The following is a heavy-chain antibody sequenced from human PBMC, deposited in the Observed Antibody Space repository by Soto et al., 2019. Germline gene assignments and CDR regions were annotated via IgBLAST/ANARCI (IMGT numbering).Heavy chain of an antibody. J-gene: IGHJ3*02. CDR3: AKDKGPDSYASSGYGAFDI. V-gene: IGHV3-23*01. D-gene: IGHD3-22*01. CDR1: GFTFSSYA. CDR2: ISGSGGSA. Sequence: GGSLRLSCAASGFTFSSYAMSWARQAPGKGLEWVSAISGSGGSAYDADSVKGRVNISRENSKDARALPVNEVRAEDTAGPWGAKDKGPDSYASSGYGAFDIWGQGTMVTVSS.